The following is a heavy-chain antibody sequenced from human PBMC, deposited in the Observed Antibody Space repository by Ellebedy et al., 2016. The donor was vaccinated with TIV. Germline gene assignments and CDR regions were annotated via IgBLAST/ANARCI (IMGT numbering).Heavy chain of an antibody. Sequence: GGSLRLSCVASGFSSASFWMHWVRQAPGKGLEWVANINQDGSKNYYVDSVKGRFTISRDNAKNSLYLQMNSLRVEDTAVYHCARDGAYGDYSPGYYGMDVWGQGTTVTVSS. J-gene: IGHJ6*02. D-gene: IGHD3-22*01. CDR3: ARDGAYGDYSPGYYGMDV. V-gene: IGHV3-7*03. CDR1: GFSSASFW. CDR2: INQDGSKN.